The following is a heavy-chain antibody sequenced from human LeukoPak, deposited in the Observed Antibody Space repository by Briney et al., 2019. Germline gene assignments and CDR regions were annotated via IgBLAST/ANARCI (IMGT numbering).Heavy chain of an antibody. J-gene: IGHJ4*02. CDR1: GGSFSGYY. Sequence: SETLSLTCAVYGGSFSGYYWSWIRQPPGKGLEWIGEINHSGSTNYNPSLKSRVTISVDTSKNQFSLKLSSVTAADTAVYYCASGKGGRKTGTGEFDYWGQGTLVTVSS. CDR3: ASGKGGRKTGTGEFDY. D-gene: IGHD1-1*01. V-gene: IGHV4-34*01. CDR2: INHSGST.